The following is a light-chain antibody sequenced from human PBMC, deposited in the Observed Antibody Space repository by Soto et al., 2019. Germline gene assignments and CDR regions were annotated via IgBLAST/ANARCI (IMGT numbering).Light chain of an antibody. J-gene: IGKJ1*01. V-gene: IGKV1-5*01. Sequence: IQVTKSPSALTASEGHRVTIAFRASQSVNRWLAWYQKKPGRAPKLLIYDASNLQSGVPSRFSGSGSGTEFTLSISILQPDDFATYYCQEYNSGWRFGQGTKVDIK. CDR2: DAS. CDR1: QSVNRW. CDR3: QEYNSGWR.